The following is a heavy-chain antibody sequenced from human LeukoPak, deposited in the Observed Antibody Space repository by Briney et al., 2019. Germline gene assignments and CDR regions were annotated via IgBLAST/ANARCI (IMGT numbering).Heavy chain of an antibody. CDR3: ARERGDGDSYGYDYFDY. Sequence: GRSLRLSCAASGFTFSSYGMHWVRQAPGKGLEWVAVISYDGSNKYYADSVKGRFTISRDNSKNTLYLQMNSLRAEDTAVYYCARERGDGDSYGYDYFDYWGRGTLVTVSS. CDR2: ISYDGSNK. J-gene: IGHJ4*02. D-gene: IGHD5-18*01. V-gene: IGHV3-30*03. CDR1: GFTFSSYG.